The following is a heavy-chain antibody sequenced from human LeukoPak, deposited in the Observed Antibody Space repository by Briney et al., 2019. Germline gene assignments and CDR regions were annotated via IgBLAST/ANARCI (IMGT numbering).Heavy chain of an antibody. V-gene: IGHV1-69*06. CDR1: GGTFSSYA. J-gene: IGHJ4*02. CDR3: ASTYPWYCSGGSCYLDY. CDR2: IIPIFGTA. D-gene: IGHD2-15*01. Sequence: SVKVSCKASGGTFSSYAISWVRQAPGQGLEWMGGIIPIFGTANYAQKFQGRVTITADKSTSTAYMELSSLRSEDTAVYYCASTYPWYCSGGSCYLDYWGQGTLVTVSS.